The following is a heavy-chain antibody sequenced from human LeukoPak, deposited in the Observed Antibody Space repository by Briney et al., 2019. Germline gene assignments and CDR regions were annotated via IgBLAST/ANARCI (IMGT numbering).Heavy chain of an antibody. Sequence: SETLSLTCTVSGGSISSYYWSWIRQPPGKGLEWIGYIYYSGSTNYNPSLKSRVTISVDTSKNQFSLKLSSVTAADTPVYSCTSDIIRYFYSSGYYYYYMDVWGKGTTVTVSS. D-gene: IGHD3-22*01. CDR3: TSDIIRYFYSSGYYYYYMDV. CDR1: GGSISSYY. V-gene: IGHV4-59*01. CDR2: IYYSGST. J-gene: IGHJ6*03.